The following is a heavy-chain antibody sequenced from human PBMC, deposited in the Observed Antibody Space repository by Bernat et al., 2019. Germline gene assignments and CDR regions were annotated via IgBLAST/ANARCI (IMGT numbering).Heavy chain of an antibody. V-gene: IGHV3-30-3*01. D-gene: IGHD1-26*01. CDR1: RSTFSSLA. CDR3: ATSGGSWKFDY. Sequence: QVLLVESGGGVVQPGSSLRLSCATSRSTFSSLAMNWVGRAPGRGRGGGAFISYDGASQYYADSVKGRFTISRDNSKKMLFLQMNSLKSEDTAMYYCATSGGSWKFDYWGQGTLVTVSS. J-gene: IGHJ4*02. CDR2: ISYDGASQ.